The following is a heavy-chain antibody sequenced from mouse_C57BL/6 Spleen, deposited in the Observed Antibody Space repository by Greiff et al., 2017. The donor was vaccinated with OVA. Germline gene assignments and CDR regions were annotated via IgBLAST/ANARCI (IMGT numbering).Heavy chain of an antibody. D-gene: IGHD1-2*01. J-gene: IGHJ2*01. CDR2: INPNNGGT. Sequence: VQLQQSGPELVKPGASVKMSCKASGYTFTDYNMHWVKQSHGKSLEWNGYINPNNGGTSYNQKFKGKATLTVNKSSSTAYMELRSLTSEDSAVYYCAREGLRLYFDYWGQGTTLTVSS. V-gene: IGHV1-22*01. CDR1: GYTFTDYN. CDR3: AREGLRLYFDY.